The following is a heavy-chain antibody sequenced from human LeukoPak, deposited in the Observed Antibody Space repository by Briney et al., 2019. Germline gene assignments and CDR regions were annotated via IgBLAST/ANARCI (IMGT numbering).Heavy chain of an antibody. Sequence: GSLRLSCAASGFTFSSYSMNWVRQAPGKGLEWVSSISSSSSYIYYAGSVKGRFTISRDNAKSSLYLQMNSLRAEDTAVYYCAVGTYSTVDYWGQGTLVTVSS. D-gene: IGHD6-13*01. CDR2: ISSSSSYI. CDR3: AVGTYSTVDY. CDR1: GFTFSSYS. J-gene: IGHJ4*02. V-gene: IGHV3-21*01.